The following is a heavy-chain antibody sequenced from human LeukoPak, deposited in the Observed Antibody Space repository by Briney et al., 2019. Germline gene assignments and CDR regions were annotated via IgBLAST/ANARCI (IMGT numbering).Heavy chain of an antibody. CDR2: ISSSSRDI. CDR3: ARDRDSSGHYYMDYFDY. D-gene: IGHD3-22*01. CDR1: GFTFTSYA. J-gene: IGHJ4*02. Sequence: GGSLRLSCAASGFTFTSYAMNWVRQAPGKGLEWVSSISSSSRDINYADSVKVRFTISRDNAWNSLYLQMNSLRAEDTAVYYCARDRDSSGHYYMDYFDYWGQGALVTVSS. V-gene: IGHV3-21*01.